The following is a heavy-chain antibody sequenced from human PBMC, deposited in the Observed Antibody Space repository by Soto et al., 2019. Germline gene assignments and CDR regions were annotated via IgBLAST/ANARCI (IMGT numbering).Heavy chain of an antibody. CDR2: INGGGGGT. V-gene: IGHV3-23*01. CDR3: AKRSGVTYYFDY. D-gene: IGHD3-3*01. CDR1: GFTFSSYA. Sequence: GGSLRLSCAASGFTFSSYAMSWVRQAPGKGLEWVSSINGGGGGTYYADFVKGRFTISRDNSKNTLYLQMNSLRVEDTAAYYCAKRSGVTYYFDYWGRGTLVTVSS. J-gene: IGHJ4*02.